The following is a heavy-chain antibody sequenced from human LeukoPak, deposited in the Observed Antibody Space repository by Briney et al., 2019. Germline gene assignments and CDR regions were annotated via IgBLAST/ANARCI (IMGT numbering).Heavy chain of an antibody. V-gene: IGHV3-74*01. Sequence: GGSLRLSCAASGFTFSSYWMHWVRQIPGKGLVWVSRISTGGSGLGYADSVKGRFTISRDNAKNSLYLQMNSLRAEDTAVYYCARVVAVAGRAFDIWGQGTMVTVSS. J-gene: IGHJ3*02. CDR3: ARVVAVAGRAFDI. D-gene: IGHD6-19*01. CDR2: ISTGGSGL. CDR1: GFTFSSYW.